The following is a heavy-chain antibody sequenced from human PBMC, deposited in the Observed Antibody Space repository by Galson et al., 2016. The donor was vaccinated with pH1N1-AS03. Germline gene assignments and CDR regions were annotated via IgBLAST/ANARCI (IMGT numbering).Heavy chain of an antibody. CDR1: GGSINSYY. CDR2: IYQTGST. J-gene: IGHJ4*02. CDR3: ARGLYASGTSLNY. Sequence: SETLSLTCSVSGGSINSYYWNWIRQPPGKGLEWIGYIYQTGSTKYNPSLKSRVTISVDTSKNQFSLKLISVTAADTAVYYCARGLYASGTSLNYWGPGNLVTVSS. V-gene: IGHV4-59*01. D-gene: IGHD3-10*01.